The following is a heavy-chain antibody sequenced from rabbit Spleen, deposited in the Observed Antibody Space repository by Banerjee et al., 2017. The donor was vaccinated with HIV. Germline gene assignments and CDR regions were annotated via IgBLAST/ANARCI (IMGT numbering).Heavy chain of an antibody. J-gene: IGHJ4*01. CDR2: IYTGSGST. Sequence: QEQLVESGGGLVQPEGSPTLTCTASGFSFSSSYYMCWVRQAPGKGLEWIGCIYTGSGSTYYASWVNGRFSISKTSSTTVTLQMTSLTAADTATYFCARSEVIYNFNLWGPGTLVTVS. CDR3: ARSEVIYNFNL. D-gene: IGHD1-1*01. CDR1: GFSFSSSYY. V-gene: IGHV1S45*01.